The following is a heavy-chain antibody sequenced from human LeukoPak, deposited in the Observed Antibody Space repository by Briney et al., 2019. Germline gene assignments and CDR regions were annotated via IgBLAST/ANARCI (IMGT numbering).Heavy chain of an antibody. J-gene: IGHJ3*02. CDR3: ARRYYYDSSGYYYVGFAFDI. CDR1: GDSISSYY. Sequence: SETLSLTCTVSGDSISSYYWSWIRQPPGKGLEWIGYIYYSGSTNYNPSLKSRVTISVDTSKNQFSLKLSSVTAAGTAVYYCARRYYYDSSGYYYVGFAFDIWGQGTMVTVSS. CDR2: IYYSGST. V-gene: IGHV4-59*08. D-gene: IGHD3-22*01.